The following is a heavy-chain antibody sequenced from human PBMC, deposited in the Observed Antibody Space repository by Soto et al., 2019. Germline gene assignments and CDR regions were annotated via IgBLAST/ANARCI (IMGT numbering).Heavy chain of an antibody. CDR2: IYYSGST. V-gene: IGHV4-61*03. J-gene: IGHJ3*02. CDR3: LRQNSADCSGGTCYHAFDI. Sequence: SETLSLTCTVSGDSVSSGSSYWGWIRQPPGEAPEWIGFIYYSGSTTYNPSLKSRVTISLDMSKNHFSLKLSSVTAADTAMFYCLRQNSADCSGGTCYHAFDIWGQGTMVTVSS. CDR1: GDSVSSGSSY. D-gene: IGHD2-15*01.